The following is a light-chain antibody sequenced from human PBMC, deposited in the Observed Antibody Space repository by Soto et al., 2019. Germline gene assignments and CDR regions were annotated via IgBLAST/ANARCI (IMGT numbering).Light chain of an antibody. Sequence: EIGVTQSPVTLSVSPGERATLSCRASQSVSSNLAWYQQKPGQAPRLLIYGASSRATGIPVRFSGSGSGTEFTLTISSLQSEDFAVYYCQQYNNWPLTFGQGTRLEIK. CDR2: GAS. CDR1: QSVSSN. J-gene: IGKJ5*01. V-gene: IGKV3-15*01. CDR3: QQYNNWPLT.